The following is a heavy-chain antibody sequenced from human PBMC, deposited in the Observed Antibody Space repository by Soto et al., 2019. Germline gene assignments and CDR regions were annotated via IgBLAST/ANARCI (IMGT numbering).Heavy chain of an antibody. D-gene: IGHD3-22*01. CDR3: AKDARRYYYDSPLDY. V-gene: IGHV3-43*01. CDR2: ISWDGGST. J-gene: IGHJ4*02. Sequence: LRLSCAASGFTFDDYTMRWVRQAPGKGLEWVSLISWDGGSTYYADSVKGRFTISRDNSKNSLYLQMNSLRTEDTALYYCAKDARRYYYDSPLDYWGQGTLVTVSS. CDR1: GFTFDDYT.